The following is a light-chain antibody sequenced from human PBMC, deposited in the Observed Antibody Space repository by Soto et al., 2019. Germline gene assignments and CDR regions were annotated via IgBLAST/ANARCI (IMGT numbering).Light chain of an antibody. Sequence: DVQMTQSPSTLSVSVGDRVTITCRASQNINSWLAWYQQKPGKAPNLLIYEASNLESGVPSRFSGSASGTEFTLTISSLQPDDFATYYCQHYKQDPYPFGQGTKLEIK. J-gene: IGKJ2*01. CDR2: EAS. V-gene: IGKV1-5*03. CDR3: QHYKQDPYP. CDR1: QNINSW.